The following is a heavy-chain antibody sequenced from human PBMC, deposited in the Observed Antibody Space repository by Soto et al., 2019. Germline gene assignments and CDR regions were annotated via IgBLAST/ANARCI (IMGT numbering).Heavy chain of an antibody. CDR2: IYNGGGNT. CDR1: GDPITGYHYY. Sequence: SETLSLTCTVSGDPITGYHYYWGWIRQAPGKGLEWVGSIYNGGGNTYYNRSLKSRVTISVDTSKNQFFLRLNSVTATDTAVYFCAGGSSRAWIDFWGQGTLVTVSS. J-gene: IGHJ4*02. CDR3: AGGSSRAWIDF. D-gene: IGHD6-19*01. V-gene: IGHV4-39*01.